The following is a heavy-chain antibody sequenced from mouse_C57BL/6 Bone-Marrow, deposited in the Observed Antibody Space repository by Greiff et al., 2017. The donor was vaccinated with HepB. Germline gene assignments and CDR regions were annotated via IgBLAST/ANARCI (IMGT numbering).Heavy chain of an antibody. Sequence: EVKLVESGPELVKPGASVKIPCKASGYTFTDYNMDWVKQSHGKSLEWIGDINPNNGGTIYNQKFKGKATLTVDKSSSTAYMELRSLTSEDTAVYYCAMTLRPYPFAYWGQGTLVTVSA. CDR1: GYTFTDYN. D-gene: IGHD3-2*02. CDR3: AMTLRPYPFAY. V-gene: IGHV1-18*01. CDR2: INPNNGGT. J-gene: IGHJ3*01.